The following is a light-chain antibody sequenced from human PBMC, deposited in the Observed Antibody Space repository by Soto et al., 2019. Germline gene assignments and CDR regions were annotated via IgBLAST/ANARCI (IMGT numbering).Light chain of an antibody. CDR3: QQYSNSPPEFT. V-gene: IGKV3-20*01. Sequence: DIVLTQSPGTLSLSPGERATLSCRASQSISSSYLAWYQQRPGQAPRLLIFGASYRATGIPDRFSGSGSGTDFTLTISRLEPEDFAVYYCQQYSNSPPEFTFGPGTRVDSK. J-gene: IGKJ3*01. CDR2: GAS. CDR1: QSISSSY.